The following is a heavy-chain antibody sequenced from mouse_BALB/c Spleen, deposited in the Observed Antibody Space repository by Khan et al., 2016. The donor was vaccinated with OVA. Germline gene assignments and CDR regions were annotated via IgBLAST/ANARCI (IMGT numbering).Heavy chain of an antibody. V-gene: IGHV1S56*01. CDR2: IYTGDGRT. D-gene: IGHD1-1*01. CDR1: GDTFISYY. CDR3: AISYCGSSWYFDV. Sequence: QVQLQQSGLELVNPGASVKMSCKASGDTFISYYIHWVKQRPGQGLEWIGWIYTGDGRTKYNEKFKGKTTLTADKSSSPAYMLLSSLTSEDSAIYFCAISYCGSSWYFDVWGAGTTVTVSS. J-gene: IGHJ1*01.